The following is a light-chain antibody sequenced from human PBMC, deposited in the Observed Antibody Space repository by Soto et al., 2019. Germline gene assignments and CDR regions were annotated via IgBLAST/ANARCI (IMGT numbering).Light chain of an antibody. CDR2: SAS. CDR3: QQLTSSPPWT. Sequence: DIQLTQSPSFLPASVGDRVTITCRASQGISNYLAWYQQKPGKAPNLLIYSASTLHTGVPSRFSGSGSETDFTLTISGLQPEDFATYYCQQLTSSPPWTFGQGTKVEIK. J-gene: IGKJ1*01. V-gene: IGKV1-9*01. CDR1: QGISNY.